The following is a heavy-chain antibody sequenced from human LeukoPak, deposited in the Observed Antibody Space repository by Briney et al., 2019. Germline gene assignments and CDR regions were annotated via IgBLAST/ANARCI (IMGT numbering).Heavy chain of an antibody. CDR2: INPNSGGT. CDR3: ASRYCSSTSCTGPLSDY. D-gene: IGHD2-2*01. J-gene: IGHJ4*02. Sequence: ASVKASCKASGYTFTGYYMHWVRQAPGQGLEWMGWINPNSGGTNYAQKFQGRVTMTRDTSISTAYMELSRLRSDDTAVYYCASRYCSSTSCTGPLSDYWGQGTLVTVSS. V-gene: IGHV1-2*02. CDR1: GYTFTGYY.